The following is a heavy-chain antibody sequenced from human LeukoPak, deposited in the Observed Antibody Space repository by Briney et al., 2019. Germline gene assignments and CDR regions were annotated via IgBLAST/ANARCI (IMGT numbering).Heavy chain of an antibody. Sequence: PSETLSLTCAVYGGSFSGYHWSWIRQPPGKGLEWIGEINHSGSTNYNPSLKSRVTISVDTSKNQFSLKLSSVTAADTAVYYCARDSSSWYYFDYWGQGTLVTVSS. CDR1: GGSFSGYH. CDR2: INHSGST. D-gene: IGHD6-13*01. CDR3: ARDSSSWYYFDY. V-gene: IGHV4-34*01. J-gene: IGHJ4*02.